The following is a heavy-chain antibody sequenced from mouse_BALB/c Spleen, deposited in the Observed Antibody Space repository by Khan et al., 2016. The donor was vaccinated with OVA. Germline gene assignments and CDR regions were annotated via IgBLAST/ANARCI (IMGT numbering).Heavy chain of an antibody. Sequence: EVQLQESGPELVKPGASVKMSCKASGYTFTSYVIHWVRQKPGQGLEWIGYIYPFNDATKFNENFKGKAILTSDKSSSTAYMELTSLTSEDSAVYFCAKNYRSEVYFDSWGQGTTLTVSS. D-gene: IGHD2-12*01. CDR2: IYPFNDAT. J-gene: IGHJ2*01. CDR3: AKNYRSEVYFDS. V-gene: IGHV1S136*01. CDR1: GYTFTSYV.